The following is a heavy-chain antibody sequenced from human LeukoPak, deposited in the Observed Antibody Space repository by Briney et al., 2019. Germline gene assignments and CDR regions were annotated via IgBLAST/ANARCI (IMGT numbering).Heavy chain of an antibody. CDR3: AREAPAQYSSGWYKGNYFDY. V-gene: IGHV1-69*04. D-gene: IGHD6-19*01. CDR2: IIPFLGIA. CDR1: GGTFSSYA. J-gene: IGHJ4*02. Sequence: ASVKVSCKASGGTFSSYAISWVRQAPGQGLEWMGRIIPFLGIANYAQKFQGRVTITADKSTSTAYMELSSLRSEDTAVYYCAREAPAQYSSGWYKGNYFDYRGQGTLVTVSS.